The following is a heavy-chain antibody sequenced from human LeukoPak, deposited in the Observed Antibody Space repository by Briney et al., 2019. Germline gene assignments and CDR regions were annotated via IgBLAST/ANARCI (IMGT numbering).Heavy chain of an antibody. CDR1: GFSFSSYN. CDR2: ITTSSTYT. CDR3: ARDPYSGTYGNTYYYYMDV. Sequence: GGSLRLAWEASGFSFSSYNMDWVRQTPGKGLEWIPSITTSSTYTFYADSVNGRFTIARPNSRNSLYLQMNSLRVEDTAVYYCARDPYSGTYGNTYYYYMDVWGKGTTVTISS. J-gene: IGHJ6*03. V-gene: IGHV3-21*01. D-gene: IGHD1-26*01.